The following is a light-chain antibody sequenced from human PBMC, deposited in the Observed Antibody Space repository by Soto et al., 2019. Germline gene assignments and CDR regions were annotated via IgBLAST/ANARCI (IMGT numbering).Light chain of an antibody. CDR2: DTS. Sequence: QAVVTQEHSLTVSPGGTVTLTCGSSTGVVTSGHWPYWFQQKPGQAPRTLIYDTSNKHSWTPARFSGSLLGGKAALTLSSAQPEDEAEYYCSLTYTSGRVFGGGTKLTVL. CDR1: TGVVTSGHW. CDR3: SLTYTSGRV. V-gene: IGLV7-46*01. J-gene: IGLJ2*01.